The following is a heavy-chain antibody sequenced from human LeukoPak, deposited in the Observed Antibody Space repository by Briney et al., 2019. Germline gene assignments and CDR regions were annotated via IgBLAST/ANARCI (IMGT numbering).Heavy chain of an antibody. J-gene: IGHJ3*02. CDR2: IYYSGST. CDR3: ASGDYGDYGGDAFDI. V-gene: IGHV4-30-4*08. Sequence: SETLSLTCTVSGGSISSGDYYWSWIRQPPGKGLEWIGCIYYSGSTYYNPSLKSRVTISVDTSKNQFSLKLSSVTAADTAVYYCASGDYGDYGGDAFDIWGQGTMVTVSS. D-gene: IGHD4-17*01. CDR1: GGSISSGDYY.